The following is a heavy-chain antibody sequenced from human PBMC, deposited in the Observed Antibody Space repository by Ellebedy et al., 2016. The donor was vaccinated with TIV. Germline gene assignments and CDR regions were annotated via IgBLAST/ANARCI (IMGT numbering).Heavy chain of an antibody. V-gene: IGHV3-66*01. Sequence: GGSLRLSCAASEFTFSSYAMNWVRQAPGKGLEWVSIISSTGTTYYADSVKGRFTISNDNSKNTLNLQMTSLRVEDTAVYYCARASFYDVDLSGWYFDIWGRGTLVSVSS. J-gene: IGHJ2*01. CDR2: ISSTGTT. CDR1: EFTFSSYA. D-gene: IGHD3-10*02. CDR3: ARASFYDVDLSGWYFDI.